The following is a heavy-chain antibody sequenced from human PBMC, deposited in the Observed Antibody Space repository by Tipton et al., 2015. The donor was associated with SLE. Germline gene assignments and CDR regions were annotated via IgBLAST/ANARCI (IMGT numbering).Heavy chain of an antibody. Sequence: SLRLSCIGSGFNFGDYALTWVRQAPGKGLEWISYISSSGSTIYYADSVKGRFTISRDNSKNTAYLQMNSLRAEDTAVYYCGRGVYSESSVGMDVRGQGTTVTVSS. CDR3: GRGVYSESSVGMDV. CDR2: ISSSGSTI. V-gene: IGHV3-48*01. D-gene: IGHD3-22*01. CDR1: GFNFGDYA. J-gene: IGHJ6*02.